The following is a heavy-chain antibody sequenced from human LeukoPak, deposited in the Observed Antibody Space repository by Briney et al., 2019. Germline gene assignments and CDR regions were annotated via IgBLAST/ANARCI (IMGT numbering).Heavy chain of an antibody. CDR2: ISRSGAGT. Sequence: PGGSLRLSCVASGFTFSNYATSWVGQAPGKGLEWVSAISRSGAGTFYADSVKGRFTISRDNSKNTLYLQMNSLRAEDTAVYYCAKPHTTGNNYYYYMDVWGKGTTVTVSS. J-gene: IGHJ6*03. V-gene: IGHV3-23*01. CDR3: AKPHTTGNNYYYYMDV. D-gene: IGHD1-1*01. CDR1: GFTFSNYA.